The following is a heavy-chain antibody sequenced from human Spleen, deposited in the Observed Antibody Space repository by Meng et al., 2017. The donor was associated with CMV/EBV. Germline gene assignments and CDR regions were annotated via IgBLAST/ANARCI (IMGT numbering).Heavy chain of an antibody. CDR1: GGSISSSSYY. V-gene: IGHV4-30-4*08. Sequence: QLQLQESGPGLVKPSEPLSLTCTVSGGSISSSSYYWSWIRQPPGKGLEWIGYIYYSGSTYYNPSLKSRVTISVDTSKNQFSLKLSSVTAADTAVYYCARDRSSSWTRFYYFDYWGQGTLVTVSS. J-gene: IGHJ4*02. CDR3: ARDRSSSWTRFYYFDY. CDR2: IYYSGST. D-gene: IGHD6-13*01.